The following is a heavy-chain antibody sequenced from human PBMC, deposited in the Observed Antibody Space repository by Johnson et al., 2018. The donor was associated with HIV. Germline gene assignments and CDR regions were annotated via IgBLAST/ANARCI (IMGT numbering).Heavy chain of an antibody. V-gene: IGHV3-53*01. J-gene: IGHJ3*02. D-gene: IGHD4-17*01. CDR2: IYSGGST. Sequence: VQLVESGGGLVQPGRSLRLSCAASGFTVSSNYMSWVRQAPGKGLEWVSLIYSGGSTYYADSVKGRFTISRDDSRNTLHLQMNSLRAEDTAVYYCARESNGDYVAFDIWGQGTMVTVSS. CDR1: GFTVSSNY. CDR3: ARESNGDYVAFDI.